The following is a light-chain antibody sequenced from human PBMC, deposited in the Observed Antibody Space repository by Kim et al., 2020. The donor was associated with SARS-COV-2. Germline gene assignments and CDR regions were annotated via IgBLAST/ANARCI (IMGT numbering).Light chain of an antibody. Sequence: GTVTLTCPSTTAAVTSGNDTNWFQQKPGQAPRTLIYSTSNKHSWAPDRFSGSLLGGKAALTLSGVQPEDEAEYYCLLYYGGAQPWVLGGGTQLTVL. CDR2: STS. CDR1: TAAVTSGND. V-gene: IGLV7-43*01. CDR3: LLYYGGAQPWV. J-gene: IGLJ3*02.